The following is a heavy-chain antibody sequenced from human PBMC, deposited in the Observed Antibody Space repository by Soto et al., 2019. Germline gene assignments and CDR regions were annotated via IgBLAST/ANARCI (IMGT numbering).Heavy chain of an antibody. V-gene: IGHV1-3*01. CDR2: INAGNGNT. Sequence: GASVKVSCKASGYTFTSYAMHWVRQAPGQRLEWMGWINAGNGNTKYSQKFQGRVTITRDTSASTAYMELSSLRSEDTAVYYCATANLWFGELLGSYYYYGMDVWGQGTTVTVSS. CDR3: ATANLWFGELLGSYYYYGMDV. D-gene: IGHD3-10*01. J-gene: IGHJ6*02. CDR1: GYTFTSYA.